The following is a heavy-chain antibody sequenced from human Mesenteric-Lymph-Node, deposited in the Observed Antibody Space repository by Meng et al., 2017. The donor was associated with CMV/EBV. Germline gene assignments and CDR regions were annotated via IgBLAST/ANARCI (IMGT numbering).Heavy chain of an antibody. CDR3: AKGDSRSYYGRR. CDR2: IRYDGSNK. D-gene: IGHD1-26*01. Sequence: GESLKISCAASGFTFSSYGMHWVRQAPGKGLEWVAFIRYDGSNKYYADSVKGRFTISRDNSKNTLYLQMNSLRAEDTDVYYCAKGDSRSYYGRRWGQGTLVTVSS. V-gene: IGHV3-30*02. J-gene: IGHJ4*02. CDR1: GFTFSSYG.